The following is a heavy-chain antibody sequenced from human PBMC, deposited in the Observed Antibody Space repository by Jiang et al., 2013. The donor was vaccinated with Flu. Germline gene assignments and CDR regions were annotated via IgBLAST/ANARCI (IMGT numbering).Heavy chain of an antibody. V-gene: IGHV4-30-2*01. CDR3: ARGDYYGSGSYFNWFDP. CDR2: IYHSGST. D-gene: IGHD3-10*01. J-gene: IGHJ5*02. CDR1: GGSISSGGYS. Sequence: SLTCAVSGGSISSGGYSWSWIRQPPGKGLEWIGYIYHSGSTYYNPSLKSRVTISVDRSKNQFSLKLSSVTAADTAVYYCARGDYYGSGSYFNWFDPWGQGTLVTVSS.